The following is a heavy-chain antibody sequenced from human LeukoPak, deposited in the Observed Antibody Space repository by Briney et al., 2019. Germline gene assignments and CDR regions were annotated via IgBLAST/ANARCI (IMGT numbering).Heavy chain of an antibody. CDR3: ARVSGDYYYGMDV. D-gene: IGHD3-10*01. V-gene: IGHV4-39*01. CDR1: GGSTSSTSYH. Sequence: SETLSLTCTVSGGSTSSTSYHWGWIRQPPGKGLEWIGSMYYSANTYYNSSLKSRVTISVDSSKNQFSLKMKSVTAADTAVYYCARVSGDYYYGMDVWGQGTTVTVSS. J-gene: IGHJ6*02. CDR2: MYYSANT.